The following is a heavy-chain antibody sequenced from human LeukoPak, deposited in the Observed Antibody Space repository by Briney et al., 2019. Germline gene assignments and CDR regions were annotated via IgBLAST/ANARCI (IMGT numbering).Heavy chain of an antibody. V-gene: IGHV5-51*01. CDR3: ARHYCSSTSCYNYFDY. J-gene: IGHJ4*02. Sequence: GESLKISCKGSGYSFPNHWIGWVRQMPGKGLEWMGIVYPDDSDTRYSPSFQGQVTISADKSISTAYLQWSSLKASDTAMYYCARHYCSSTSCYNYFDYWGQGTLVTVSS. CDR2: VYPDDSDT. D-gene: IGHD2-2*02. CDR1: GYSFPNHW.